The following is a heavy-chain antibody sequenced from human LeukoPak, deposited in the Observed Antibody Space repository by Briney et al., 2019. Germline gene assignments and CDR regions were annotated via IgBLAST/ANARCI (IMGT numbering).Heavy chain of an antibody. CDR3: ARELGIEAFDI. Sequence: SETLSLTCTVSGGSISSSSYYWSWIRQPPGKGLEWIGYIYYSGSTNYNPSLKSRVTISVDTSKNQFSLKLSSVTAADTAVYYCARELGIEAFDIWGQGTMVTVSS. CDR2: IYYSGST. D-gene: IGHD7-27*01. J-gene: IGHJ3*02. CDR1: GGSISSSSYY. V-gene: IGHV4-61*01.